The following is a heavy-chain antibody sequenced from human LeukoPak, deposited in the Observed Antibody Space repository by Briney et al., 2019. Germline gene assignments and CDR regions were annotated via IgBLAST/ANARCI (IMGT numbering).Heavy chain of an antibody. V-gene: IGHV1-69*06. CDR2: IIPIFGTA. CDR1: GGTFSSYA. Sequence: ASVKVSCKASGGTFSSYAISWVRQAPGQGLEWMGGIIPIFGTANYAQKFQGRVTITADKSTSTAYMELSSLRSEDTAVYYCAILPNDYYDSSGYQIDYWGQGTLVTVSS. CDR3: AILPNDYYDSSGYQIDY. J-gene: IGHJ4*02. D-gene: IGHD3-22*01.